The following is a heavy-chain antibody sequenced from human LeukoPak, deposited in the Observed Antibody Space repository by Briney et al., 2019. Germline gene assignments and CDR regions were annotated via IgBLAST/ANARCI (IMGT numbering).Heavy chain of an antibody. V-gene: IGHV4-30-4*01. CDR2: IYYSGST. CDR1: GGSISSGDYY. CDR3: ARVDSSGYYYRREFRY. Sequence: SQTLSLTCTVSGGSISSGDYYWSWIRQPPGKGLEWIGYIYYSGSTYYNPSLKSRVTISVDTSKNQFSLKLCSVTAADTAVYYCARVDSSGYYYRREFRYWGQGTLVTVSS. J-gene: IGHJ4*02. D-gene: IGHD3-22*01.